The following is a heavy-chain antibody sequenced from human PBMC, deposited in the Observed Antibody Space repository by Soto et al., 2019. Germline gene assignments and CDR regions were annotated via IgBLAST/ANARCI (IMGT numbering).Heavy chain of an antibody. CDR1: GFTFDDYA. J-gene: IGHJ4*02. Sequence: LRLSCAASGFTFDDYAMHWVRQAPGKGLEWVSGISWNSNTIAYADSVKGRFTISRDNAKNSLYLQMNSLRAEDTAFYYCAKDTGPNWGQGTLVTVSS. V-gene: IGHV3-9*01. CDR2: ISWNSNTI. CDR3: AKDTGPN.